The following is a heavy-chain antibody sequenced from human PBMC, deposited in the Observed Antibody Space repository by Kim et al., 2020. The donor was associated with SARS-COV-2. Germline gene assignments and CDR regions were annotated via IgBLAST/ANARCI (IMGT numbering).Heavy chain of an antibody. V-gene: IGHV3-9*01. CDR1: GFTFDDYA. CDR2: ISWNSGSI. Sequence: GGSLRLSCAVSGFTFDDYAMHWVRQAPGKGLEWVSGISWNSGSIGYADSVKGRFTISRDNAKNSLYLQMNSLRAEDTALYYCAKDMNYDILTGYYKGSFDYWGQGTLVTVSS. J-gene: IGHJ4*02. D-gene: IGHD3-9*01. CDR3: AKDMNYDILTGYYKGSFDY.